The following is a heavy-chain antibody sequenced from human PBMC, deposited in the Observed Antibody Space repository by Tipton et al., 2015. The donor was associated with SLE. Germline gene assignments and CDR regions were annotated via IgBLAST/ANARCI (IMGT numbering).Heavy chain of an antibody. CDR2: INPNSGGT. V-gene: IGHV1-2*02. CDR1: GYTFTDYY. J-gene: IGHJ4*02. D-gene: IGHD2/OR15-2a*01. CDR3: ARDSRIDYYFDY. Sequence: QSGPEVKKPGATVKISCKVSGYTFTDYYMHWVQQAPGQGLEWMGWINPNSGGTNYAQKFQGRVTMTRDTSISTAYMELSRLRSDDTAVYYCARDSRIDYYFDYWGQGTLVTVSS.